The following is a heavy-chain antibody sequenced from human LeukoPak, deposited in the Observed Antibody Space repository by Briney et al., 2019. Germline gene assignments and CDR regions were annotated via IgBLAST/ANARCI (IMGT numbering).Heavy chain of an antibody. CDR1: GFTFSSYS. Sequence: GGSLRLSCAASGFTFSSYSMNWVRQAPGKGLEWVSSISSSSSYIYYADSVKGRFTISRDNAKNSLYLQMNSLRAEDTAVYYCARDSCSGGTCYHDYWGQGTLVTVSS. V-gene: IGHV3-21*01. J-gene: IGHJ4*02. D-gene: IGHD2-15*01. CDR2: ISSSSSYI. CDR3: ARDSCSGGTCYHDY.